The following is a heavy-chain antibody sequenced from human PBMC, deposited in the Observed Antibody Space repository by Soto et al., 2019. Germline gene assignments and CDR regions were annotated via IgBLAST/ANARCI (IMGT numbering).Heavy chain of an antibody. Sequence: SVKVSCKASGGTFSSYAISWVRQAPGQGLEWMGGIIPIFGTANYAQKFQGRVTITADESTSTAYMELSSLRSEDTAVYYCARSAGSGWYIPPYYFDYWGQGTLVTVSS. J-gene: IGHJ4*02. CDR1: GGTFSSYA. CDR2: IIPIFGTA. CDR3: ARSAGSGWYIPPYYFDY. D-gene: IGHD6-19*01. V-gene: IGHV1-69*13.